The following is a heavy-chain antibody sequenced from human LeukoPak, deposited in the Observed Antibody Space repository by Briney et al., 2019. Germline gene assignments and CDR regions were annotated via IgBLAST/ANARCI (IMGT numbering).Heavy chain of an antibody. J-gene: IGHJ4*02. CDR2: ISNSGGRT. Sequence: GGSLRLSCAASGFTFSSYAMSWVRQAPGKGLEWVSSISNSGGRTFYTGSVKGRFTISRDNSKITLYLQMNSLRAEDTAVYYCAKSYNGYESKPDYWGQGVLVSVSS. CDR1: GFTFSSYA. D-gene: IGHD5-12*01. CDR3: AKSYNGYESKPDY. V-gene: IGHV3-23*01.